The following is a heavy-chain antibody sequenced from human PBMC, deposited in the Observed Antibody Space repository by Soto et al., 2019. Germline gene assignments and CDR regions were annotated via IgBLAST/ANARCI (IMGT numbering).Heavy chain of an antibody. J-gene: IGHJ6*02. D-gene: IGHD6-6*01. CDR2: IYYTGST. Sequence: SETLSLTCTVSGGSVSSESHYWSWIRQTPGKGLEWIGYIYYTGSTNYNPSLKGRVTMSVDTSRDQVSLRLRSVTRADTAMYYCARHGYSSSPRRAGYYYGMDVWGQGTTVTVSS. V-gene: IGHV4-61*01. CDR1: GGSVSSESHY. CDR3: ARHGYSSSPRRAGYYYGMDV.